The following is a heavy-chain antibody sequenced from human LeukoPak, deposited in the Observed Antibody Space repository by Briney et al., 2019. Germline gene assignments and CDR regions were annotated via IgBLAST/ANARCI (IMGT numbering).Heavy chain of an antibody. D-gene: IGHD5-12*01. V-gene: IGHV3-7*05. J-gene: IGHJ4*02. Sequence: GGSLRLSCAASGLSFNSYWMTWVRHAPGKGLEWVANINQDGSEKNYVGSVKGRFTISRDSAKRSLYLQMNSLRAEDTAVYYCGGGPGYRSDYWGQGTLVTVSS. CDR3: GGGPGYRSDY. CDR1: GLSFNSYW. CDR2: INQDGSEK.